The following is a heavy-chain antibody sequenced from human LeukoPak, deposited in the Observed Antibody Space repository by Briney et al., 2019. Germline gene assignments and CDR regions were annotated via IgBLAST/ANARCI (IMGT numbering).Heavy chain of an antibody. J-gene: IGHJ4*02. D-gene: IGHD6-19*01. CDR1: GFTFSNAY. CDR3: ARELSYSSGWFQYSDY. CDR2: IKQDGSEK. V-gene: IGHV3-7*01. Sequence: PGGSLRLSCEASGFTFSNAYMSWVRQAPGKGLEWVANIKQDGSEKYYVDSVKGRFTISRDNAKNSLYLQMNSLRAEDTAVYYCARELSYSSGWFQYSDYWGQGTLVTVSS.